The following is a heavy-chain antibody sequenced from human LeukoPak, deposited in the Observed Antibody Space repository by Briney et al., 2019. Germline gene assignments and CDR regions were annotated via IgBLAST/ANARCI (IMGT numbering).Heavy chain of an antibody. Sequence: GGSLRLSCAASGFRFSSYGMHWVRQAPGKGLEWVAVISYDGSNKYYVDSVRGRFTISRDNSKNTLYLQMNSLRGEDTAVYYCAKDRGEVFGVVIIYYGMDVWGQGTTVTVSS. V-gene: IGHV3-30*18. CDR3: AKDRGEVFGVVIIYYGMDV. D-gene: IGHD3-3*01. J-gene: IGHJ6*02. CDR2: ISYDGSNK. CDR1: GFRFSSYG.